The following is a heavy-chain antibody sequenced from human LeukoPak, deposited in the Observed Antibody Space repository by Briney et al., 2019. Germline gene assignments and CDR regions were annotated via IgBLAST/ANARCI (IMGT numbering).Heavy chain of an antibody. V-gene: IGHV3-23*01. J-gene: IGHJ4*02. D-gene: IGHD2-15*01. CDR3: AKEVPTWGGYCSGGSCYGFDY. Sequence: GGSLRLSGAASGFTFSSYAMSWVRQAPGKGLEWVSAISGSGGSTYYADSVKGRFTISRDNSKNTLYLQMNSLRAEDTAVYYCAKEVPTWGGYCSGGSCYGFDYWGQGTLVTVSS. CDR1: GFTFSSYA. CDR2: ISGSGGST.